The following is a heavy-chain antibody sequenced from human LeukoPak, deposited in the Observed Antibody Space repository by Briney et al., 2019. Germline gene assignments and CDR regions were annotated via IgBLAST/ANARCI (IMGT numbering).Heavy chain of an antibody. CDR2: IDSSSSYI. V-gene: IGHV3-21*04. Sequence: GGSLRLSCAASGFTFSTYSINWVRQAPGKGLEWVSSIDSSSSYIYYADSVKGRFTISRDNSKNTLYLHMNSLRVEDTATYFCARALNRHIGAFEYWGQGALVTVSS. CDR3: ARALNRHIGAFEY. CDR1: GFTFSTYS. D-gene: IGHD4/OR15-4a*01. J-gene: IGHJ4*02.